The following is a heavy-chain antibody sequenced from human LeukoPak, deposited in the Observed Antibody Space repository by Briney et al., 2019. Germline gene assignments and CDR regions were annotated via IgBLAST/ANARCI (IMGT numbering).Heavy chain of an antibody. CDR1: GFTFSMYS. CDR2: INDRGGYI. Sequence: GGSPRLSCAASGFTFSMYSMAWVRQAPGKGLEWVSVINDRGGYIQDADSVKGRFTIARDNSQNTLFLQVDSLRAEDTAVYYCVRERDRGIEVADDFDYWGQGTLVTVSS. D-gene: IGHD6-19*01. V-gene: IGHV3-23*01. CDR3: VRERDRGIEVADDFDY. J-gene: IGHJ4*02.